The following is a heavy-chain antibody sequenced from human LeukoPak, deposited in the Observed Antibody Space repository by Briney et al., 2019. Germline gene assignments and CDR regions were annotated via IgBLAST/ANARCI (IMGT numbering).Heavy chain of an antibody. V-gene: IGHV3-23*01. CDR3: AKDQNQISVA. J-gene: IGHJ5*02. CDR2: ISGSGGRR. D-gene: IGHD1-14*01. CDR1: GFTFSSYA. Sequence: PGGSLRLSCVASGFTFSSYAMSWVRQAPGKGLEWVSSISGSGGRRYYADSVKGRFTISRDNSKNTLYLQMQSLRAEDTAVYYFAKDQNQISVAWGQGTLGSVSS.